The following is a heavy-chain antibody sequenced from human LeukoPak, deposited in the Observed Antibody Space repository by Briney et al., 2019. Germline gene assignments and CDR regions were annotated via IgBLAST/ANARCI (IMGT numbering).Heavy chain of an antibody. CDR2: TNQDGSVK. J-gene: IGHJ6*02. CDR1: GFTFNMFW. CDR3: AKDTSEANLWFGELYIPRGMDV. V-gene: IGHV3-7*01. D-gene: IGHD3-10*01. Sequence: PGGSLRLSCKASGFTFNMFWMAWVRQAPGKGLEWVSNTNQDGSVKFYVDSVRDRFAVSRDNAQKSLFLQMNSLRAEDTAVYYCAKDTSEANLWFGELYIPRGMDVWGQGTTVTVSS.